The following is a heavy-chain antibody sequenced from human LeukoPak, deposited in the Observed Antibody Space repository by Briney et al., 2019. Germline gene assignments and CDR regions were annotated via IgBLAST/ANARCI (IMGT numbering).Heavy chain of an antibody. CDR3: ARQRSGSWGGFDY. J-gene: IGHJ4*02. D-gene: IGHD6-13*01. CDR2: TIPIFGTS. CDR1: GGTFSSYA. V-gene: IGHV1-69*05. Sequence: AXVKVSCKASGGTFSSYAISWVRQAPGQGLEWMGGTIPIFGTSNYAQKFQARFTITTDESTSTAYMELSSLRSEDTAVYYCARQRSGSWGGFDYWGQGTLVTVSS.